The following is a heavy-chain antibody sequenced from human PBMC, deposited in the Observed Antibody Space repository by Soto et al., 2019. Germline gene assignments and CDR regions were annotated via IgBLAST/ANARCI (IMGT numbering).Heavy chain of an antibody. J-gene: IGHJ6*02. V-gene: IGHV1-2*02. Sequence: QVQLVQSGAEVKPPGASVKVSCKASGYTFTGHYMHWVRQVSGRRLEFLGWLKPDNGGTYYAPKFQGRVTFARDTANTIAYMEMSGLHSEDTAVYFCARDLCPPGSGSPCPTFGLDVWGQGTTVAVTS. CDR2: LKPDNGGT. D-gene: IGHD3-10*01. CDR1: GYTFTGHY. CDR3: ARDLCPPGSGSPCPTFGLDV.